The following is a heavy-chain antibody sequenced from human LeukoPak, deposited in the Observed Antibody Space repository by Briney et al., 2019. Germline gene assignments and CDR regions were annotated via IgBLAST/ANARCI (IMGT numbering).Heavy chain of an antibody. Sequence: GASVRVSCKASGFTFTSSAVQWVRQARGQRLEWIGGIVVGSGNTNYAQKFQERVTITRDMSTSTAYMELSSLRSEDTAVYYCAAGNNWAQFDYWGQGTLVTVSS. CDR1: GFTFTSSA. V-gene: IGHV1-58*01. J-gene: IGHJ4*02. D-gene: IGHD1-1*01. CDR3: AAGNNWAQFDY. CDR2: IVVGSGNT.